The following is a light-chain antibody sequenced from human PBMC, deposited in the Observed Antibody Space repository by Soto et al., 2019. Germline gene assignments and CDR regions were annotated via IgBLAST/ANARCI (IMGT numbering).Light chain of an antibody. V-gene: IGLV1-44*01. CDR2: TNT. J-gene: IGLJ1*01. CDR1: SSNVGGNP. CDR3: ASWDYSLNRPV. Sequence: QSVLTQPPSASGTPGQRVTISCSGSSSNVGGNPVNWYQHVPTTAPKLLIYTNTQRPSGVPDRFSGSKSGTSASLAISGLQSEDEADYYCASWDYSLNRPVFGNATKGTV.